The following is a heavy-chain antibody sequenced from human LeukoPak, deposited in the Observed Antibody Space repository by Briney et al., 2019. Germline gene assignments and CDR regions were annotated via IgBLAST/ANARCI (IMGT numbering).Heavy chain of an antibody. J-gene: IGHJ4*02. CDR1: GASISSYY. V-gene: IGHV4-59*01. CDR2: IYYRGSI. Sequence: SETLSLICTVSGASISSYYWSWIRQPPGKGLEWIGDIYYRGSIKYNPSLKSRVTMSVDTSKNQFSLKLSSVTAADTAIYYCARENPSGYYNRPIDYWGQGTLVTVSS. CDR3: ARENPSGYYNRPIDY. D-gene: IGHD3-22*01.